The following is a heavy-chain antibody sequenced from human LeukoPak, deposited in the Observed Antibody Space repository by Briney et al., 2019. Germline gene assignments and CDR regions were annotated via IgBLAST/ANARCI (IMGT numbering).Heavy chain of an antibody. CDR2: ISAYNGNT. J-gene: IGHJ6*03. CDR1: GYTFTSYG. D-gene: IGHD1-26*01. CDR3: AKVAGATTGYYYYYMDV. V-gene: IGHV1-18*01. Sequence: ASVKVSCKASGYTFTSYGISWVRQAPGQGLEWMGWISAYNGNTNYAQKLQGRVTMTTDTSTSTAYMELRSLRSDDTAVYYCAKVAGATTGYYYYYMDVWGKGTTVTVSS.